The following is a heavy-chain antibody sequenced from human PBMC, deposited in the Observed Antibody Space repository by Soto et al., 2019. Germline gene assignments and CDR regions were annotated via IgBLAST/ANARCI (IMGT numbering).Heavy chain of an antibody. CDR2: IWYDGTKK. D-gene: IGHD1-26*01. Sequence: SLRLSCAASGFTFTAYGMHWVRRAPGKGLEWVAVIWYDGTKKYYADSVKGRFTISRDNSRNSLYLQVNSLRVEDTAVYYCARDLGHGNGPFDYWGQGALVTVSS. J-gene: IGHJ4*02. CDR3: ARDLGHGNGPFDY. CDR1: GFTFTAYG. V-gene: IGHV3-33*01.